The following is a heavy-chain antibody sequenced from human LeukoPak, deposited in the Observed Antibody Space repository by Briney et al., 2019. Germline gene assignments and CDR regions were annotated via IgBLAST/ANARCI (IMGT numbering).Heavy chain of an antibody. D-gene: IGHD1-26*01. CDR3: ETRPSYDTTGFNPSYYLDT. V-gene: IGHV4-59*02. CDR2: IYNTVDV. J-gene: IGHJ5*02. Sequence: SETLSLTCTVSVGSVSGSYWTWIRQSPGGSLQYLGYIYNTVDVNYSPSLKSRVTISIDMSRNQVSLRLTSVTAANTAIYYCETRPSYDTTGFNPSYYLDTWGQGALVTVAS. CDR1: VGSVSGSY.